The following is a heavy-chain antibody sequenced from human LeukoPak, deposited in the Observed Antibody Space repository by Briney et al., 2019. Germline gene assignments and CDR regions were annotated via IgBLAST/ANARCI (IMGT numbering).Heavy chain of an antibody. V-gene: IGHV3-23*01. D-gene: IGHD1-26*01. Sequence: GGSLRLSCAASGFTFSSYAMSWVRQAPGKGLEWVSTISGSGGAGTYYADSVKGRFTISRDNSKNTLYLPMNSLRAEDTAVYYCVKDRGGSPFYGMDVWGQGTTVTLSS. CDR3: VKDRGGSPFYGMDV. CDR2: ISGSGGAGT. CDR1: GFTFSSYA. J-gene: IGHJ6*02.